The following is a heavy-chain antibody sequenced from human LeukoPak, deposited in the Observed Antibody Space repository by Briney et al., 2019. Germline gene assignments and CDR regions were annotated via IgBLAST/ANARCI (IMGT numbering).Heavy chain of an antibody. CDR3: ARGSRRIVVVITLSFDY. J-gene: IGHJ4*02. CDR1: GYTFTGYY. CDR2: INPNSGGT. D-gene: IGHD3-22*01. V-gene: IGHV1-2*02. Sequence: GASVKVSCKASGYTFTGYYMHWVRQAPGQGLEWMGWINPNSGGTNYAQKFQGRVTMTRDTSISTAYMELSRLRSDDTAVYYCARGSRRIVVVITLSFDYWGQGTLVTASS.